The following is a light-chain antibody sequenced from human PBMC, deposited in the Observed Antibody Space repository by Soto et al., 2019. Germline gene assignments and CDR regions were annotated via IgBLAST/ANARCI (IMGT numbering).Light chain of an antibody. V-gene: IGLV2-14*01. Sequence: QSALTQPASVSGSPGQSITISCTGTSSDVGNYNYVSWYQRYAGNAPKRMIYDVSKRPSGVPNRFSGSKSGNTASLTISGLQADDEADYYCSSYTTTGTRVFGGGTKLTVL. CDR1: SSDVGNYNY. CDR3: SSYTTTGTRV. CDR2: DVS. J-gene: IGLJ2*01.